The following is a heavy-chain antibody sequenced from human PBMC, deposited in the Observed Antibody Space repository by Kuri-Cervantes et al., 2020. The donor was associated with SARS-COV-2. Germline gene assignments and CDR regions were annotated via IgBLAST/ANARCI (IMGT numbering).Heavy chain of an antibody. J-gene: IGHJ3*02. CDR2: IYHSGST. V-gene: IGHV4-4*02. Sequence: SETLSLTCAVSGGSISSSNWWGWVRQPPGKGLEWIGEIYHSGSTNYNPSLKSRVTISVDKSKNQFSLKLSSVTAADTAVYYCARTGAVAATLINAFDIWGQGTMVTVSS. D-gene: IGHD2-15*01. CDR3: ARTGAVAATLINAFDI. CDR1: GGSISSSNW.